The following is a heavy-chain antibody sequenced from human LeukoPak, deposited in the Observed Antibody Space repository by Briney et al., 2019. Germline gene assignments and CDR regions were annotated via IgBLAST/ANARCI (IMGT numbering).Heavy chain of an antibody. Sequence: GGSLRLSCATSGFTFSNHWMTWVRQAPGKGLEWVANIKQDGSEKYYVDSVKGRFTISRDNAKNSLYLQMNSLRAEDTAVYYCARGMSSGYDFDYWGQGTLVTVSS. CDR2: IKQDGSEK. V-gene: IGHV3-7*01. CDR3: ARGMSSGYDFDY. J-gene: IGHJ4*02. D-gene: IGHD5-12*01. CDR1: GFTFSNHW.